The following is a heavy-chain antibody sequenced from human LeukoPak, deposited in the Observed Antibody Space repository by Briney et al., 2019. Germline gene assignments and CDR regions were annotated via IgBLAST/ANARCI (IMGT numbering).Heavy chain of an antibody. D-gene: IGHD3-22*01. CDR1: GGSISSGSYY. CDR2: IYTSGST. J-gene: IGHJ3*02. CDR3: ARFDSSGYYDAFDI. Sequence: SETLSLTCTVSGGSISSGSYYWSWIRQPAGKGLEWIGRIYTSGSTNYNPSLKSRVTISVDTSKNQFSLKLSSVTAADTAVYYCARFDSSGYYDAFDIWGQGTMVTVSS. V-gene: IGHV4-61*02.